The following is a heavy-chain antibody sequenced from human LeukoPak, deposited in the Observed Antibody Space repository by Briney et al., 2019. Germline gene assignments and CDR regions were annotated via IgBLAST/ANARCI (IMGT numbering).Heavy chain of an antibody. CDR3: ATGRGAPGYQYFDH. CDR1: GFTFSSYA. Sequence: PGGSLRLSCAASGFTFSSYAMSWVRQAPGKGLEWVSAISGSGGSTYYADSVKGRFTISRDNSANTLYLQLNSLRVEDTAVYYCATGRGAPGYQYFDHWGQGTLVTVSS. D-gene: IGHD3-9*01. V-gene: IGHV3-23*01. CDR2: ISGSGGST. J-gene: IGHJ4*02.